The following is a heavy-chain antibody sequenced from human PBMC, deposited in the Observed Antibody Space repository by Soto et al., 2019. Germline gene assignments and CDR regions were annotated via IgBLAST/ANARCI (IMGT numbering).Heavy chain of an antibody. J-gene: IGHJ6*02. CDR1: GGTFSSYA. Sequence: QVQLVQSGAEVKKPGSSVKVSCKASGGTFSSYAISWVRQAPGQGLEWMGGIIPIFGTANYAQKFQGRVTITADESTSTAYMELSSRRSEDTAVYYCARSNGSGYGDYYYGMDVWGQGTTVTVSS. D-gene: IGHD6-19*01. CDR3: ARSNGSGYGDYYYGMDV. V-gene: IGHV1-69*12. CDR2: IIPIFGTA.